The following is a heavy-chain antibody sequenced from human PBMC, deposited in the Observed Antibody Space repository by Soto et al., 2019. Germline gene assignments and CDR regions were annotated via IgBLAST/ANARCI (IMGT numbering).Heavy chain of an antibody. CDR2: IYPGDSDT. CDR1: GYSFTSYW. D-gene: IGHD6-6*01. J-gene: IGHJ6*03. CDR3: ASQTVRGSSSENTYPYYYYYMDV. V-gene: IGHV5-51*01. Sequence: GESLKISCKGSGYSFTSYWIGWVRQMPGKGLEWMGIIYPGDSDTRYSPSFQGQVTIPADKSISTAYLQWSSLKASDTAMYYCASQTVRGSSSENTYPYYYYYMDVWGKGTTVTVSS.